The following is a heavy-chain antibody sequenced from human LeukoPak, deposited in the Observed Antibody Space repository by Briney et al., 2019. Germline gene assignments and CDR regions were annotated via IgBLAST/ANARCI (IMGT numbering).Heavy chain of an antibody. CDR3: AKDRLAATSVPYYFDY. CDR1: GFTFNNYA. V-gene: IGHV3-23*01. CDR2: ISFSGGGT. J-gene: IGHJ4*02. D-gene: IGHD2-15*01. Sequence: GGSLRLSCAASGFTFNNYAMSWVRQAPGKGLEWVSAISFSGGGTYHADSVQGRFTISRDISKNILYLQMNSLRAEDTAVYYCAKDRLAATSVPYYFDYWGQGTLVTVSS.